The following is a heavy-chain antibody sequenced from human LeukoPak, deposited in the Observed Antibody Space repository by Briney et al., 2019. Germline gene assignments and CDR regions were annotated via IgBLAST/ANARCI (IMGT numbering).Heavy chain of an antibody. CDR3: ARGGLPRENWFDP. D-gene: IGHD3/OR15-3a*01. J-gene: IGHJ5*02. V-gene: IGHV4-4*07. CDR2: IYTTGST. CDR1: DGSISTYY. Sequence: NTSETLSLTCTASDGSISTYYWSWIRQPAGKGLEWIGRIYTTGSTNCNPSLKSRVTMSVDTSKNQFSLKLTSVTAADTAVYYCARGGLPRENWFDPWGQGTLVTVSS.